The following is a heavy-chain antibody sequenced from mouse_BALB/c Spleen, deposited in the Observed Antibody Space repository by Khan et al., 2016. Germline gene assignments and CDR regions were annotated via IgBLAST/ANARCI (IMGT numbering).Heavy chain of an antibody. CDR1: GFDFRRYW. Sequence: EVKLLESGGGLVQPGGSLKLSCAASGFDFRRYWMSWVRQAPGKGLEWIGEINPDSRTINYSPSLKDKFTISRDNAKSTLYLQMSKVRSEDTALYYCASAGYYGYLAYWGQGTLVSVSA. J-gene: IGHJ3*01. V-gene: IGHV4-1*02. CDR3: ASAGYYGYLAY. CDR2: INPDSRTI. D-gene: IGHD1-1*01.